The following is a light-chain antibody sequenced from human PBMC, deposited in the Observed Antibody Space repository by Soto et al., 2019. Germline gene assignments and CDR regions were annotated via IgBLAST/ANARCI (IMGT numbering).Light chain of an antibody. V-gene: IGLV2-8*01. CDR1: SSDVGGYNY. J-gene: IGLJ3*02. Sequence: QSVLTQPPSASGSPGQSVTISCTGTSSDVGGYNYVSWYQQHPGKAPKLLIYEVTKRPSGVPDRFSGSKSGNTASLTVSGLQAEDEADYYCSSYAGSNNLVFRGGTKLTV. CDR2: EVT. CDR3: SSYAGSNNLV.